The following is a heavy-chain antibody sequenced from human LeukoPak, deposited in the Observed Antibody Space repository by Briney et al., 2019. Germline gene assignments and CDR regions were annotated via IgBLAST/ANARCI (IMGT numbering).Heavy chain of an antibody. D-gene: IGHD3-3*01. CDR2: ISGGSTYT. CDR3: ARSLISAVIGTDV. Sequence: PGGSLRLSCAGSGFTFKDYYLNWIRQAPGKGLEWVSYISGGSTYTNYANSVKGRFTISRDNARNSLFLQMNSLTAEDTAIYYCARSLISAVIGTDVWGQGTAVTVSS. CDR1: GFTFKDYY. V-gene: IGHV3-11*06. J-gene: IGHJ6*02.